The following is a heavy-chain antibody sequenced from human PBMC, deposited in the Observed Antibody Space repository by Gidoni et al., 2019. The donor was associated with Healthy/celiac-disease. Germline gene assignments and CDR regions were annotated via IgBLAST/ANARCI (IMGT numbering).Heavy chain of an antibody. Sequence: VQLVESGGGLVQPGGSLRLPCAAPGFTVSSNYMSGVRQAPGNGLEWVSVIYSGGSTYYADSVNGRFTISRDNSKNTLYLQMNSLRAEDTAVYYCATDPYDYVWWSYREYYYYGMDVWGQGTTVTVSS. V-gene: IGHV3-66*01. CDR3: ATDPYDYVWWSYREYYYYGMDV. D-gene: IGHD3-16*02. CDR2: IYSGGST. CDR1: GFTVSSNY. J-gene: IGHJ6*02.